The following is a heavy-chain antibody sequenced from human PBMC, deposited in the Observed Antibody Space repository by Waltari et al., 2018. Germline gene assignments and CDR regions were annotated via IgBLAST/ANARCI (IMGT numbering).Heavy chain of an antibody. Sequence: EVQLVESGGGLVQPGGSLRLSCAASGFTFSSYSMNWVRQAPGKGLEWVSYMSSSSSTIYYADSVKGRFTISRDNAKNSLYLQMNSLRAEDTAVYYCARVSAAAGIDVFDYWGQGTLVTVSS. D-gene: IGHD6-13*01. V-gene: IGHV3-48*01. CDR3: ARVSAAAGIDVFDY. CDR1: GFTFSSYS. J-gene: IGHJ4*02. CDR2: MSSSSSTI.